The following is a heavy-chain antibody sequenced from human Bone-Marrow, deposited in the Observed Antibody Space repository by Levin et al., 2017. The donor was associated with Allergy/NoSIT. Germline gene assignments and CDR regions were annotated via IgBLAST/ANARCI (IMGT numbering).Heavy chain of an antibody. V-gene: IGHV3-23*01. J-gene: IGHJ4*02. CDR3: AKQAGQWLVGGYFDY. Sequence: LSLPCAASGFTFRSYAMSWVRQAPGKGLEWVSAISGSGGSTYYADSVKGRFTISRDNSKNTLYLQMNSLRAEDTAVYYCAKQAGQWLVGGYFDYWGQGTLVTVSS. D-gene: IGHD6-19*01. CDR2: ISGSGGST. CDR1: GFTFRSYA.